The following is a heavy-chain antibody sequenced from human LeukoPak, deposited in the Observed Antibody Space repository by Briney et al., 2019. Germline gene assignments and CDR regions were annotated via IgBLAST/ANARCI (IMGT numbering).Heavy chain of an antibody. D-gene: IGHD5-24*01. CDR1: RFTVSSNY. CDR3: ASGGGDGYNDFDY. Sequence: GGSLRLSCAASRFTVSSNYMSWVRQAPGKGLEWVSVIYSGGSTYYADSVKGRFTISRDNSKNTLYLQMNSLRAEDTAVYYCASGGGDGYNDFDYWGQGTLVTVSS. V-gene: IGHV3-53*01. CDR2: IYSGGST. J-gene: IGHJ4*02.